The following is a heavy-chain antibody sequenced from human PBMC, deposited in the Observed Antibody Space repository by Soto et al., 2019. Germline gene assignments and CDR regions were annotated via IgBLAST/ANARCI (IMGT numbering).Heavy chain of an antibody. CDR1: GFTFSSYA. CDR3: ARDLTIFGVAQIDY. V-gene: IGHV3-23*01. Sequence: PGGSLRLSCAASGFTFSSYAMAWVRQAPGKGLEWVSALSGGGGSTYYADSVKGRFTISRDNSKDTLYLQMNRLKAEDTAVYYCARDLTIFGVAQIDYWGQGTLVTVSS. D-gene: IGHD3-3*01. J-gene: IGHJ4*02. CDR2: LSGGGGST.